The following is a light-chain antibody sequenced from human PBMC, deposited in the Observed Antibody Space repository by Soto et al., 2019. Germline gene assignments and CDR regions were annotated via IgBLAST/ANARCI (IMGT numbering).Light chain of an antibody. CDR3: QQYGSSPLIS. CDR1: QNVSITY. V-gene: IGKV3-20*01. Sequence: EVVLTQSPGTLSLSRCESATLSCSASQNVSITYLSWCQQKPGQAPRLLIFGATKRATGITERFSGSGSGRDFTLTISGLEPEDFAVYYCQQYGSSPLISFGQGTRLEIK. J-gene: IGKJ5*01. CDR2: GAT.